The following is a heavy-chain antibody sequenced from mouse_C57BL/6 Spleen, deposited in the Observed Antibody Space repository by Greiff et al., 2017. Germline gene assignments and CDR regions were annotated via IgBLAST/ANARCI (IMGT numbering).Heavy chain of an antibody. CDR2: INYDGSST. J-gene: IGHJ1*03. CDR1: GFTFSDYY. CDR3: ARDNYSKEDWYFDV. V-gene: IGHV5-16*01. Sequence: EVKLVESEGGLVQPGSSMKLSCTASGFTFSDYYMAWVRQVPEKGLEWVANINYDGSSTYYLDSLKSRFIISRDNAKNILDLQMSSRKSEDTATYYCARDNYSKEDWYFDVWGTGTTVTVSS. D-gene: IGHD2-5*01.